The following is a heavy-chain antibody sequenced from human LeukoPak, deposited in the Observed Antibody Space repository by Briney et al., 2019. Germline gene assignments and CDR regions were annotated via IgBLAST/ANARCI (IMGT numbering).Heavy chain of an antibody. CDR3: AKGSVGNADFAS. CDR1: GFTFSSFS. J-gene: IGHJ4*02. V-gene: IGHV3-23*01. CDR2: IIVSGTT. Sequence: GGSLRLSCAASGFTFSSFSMTWVRQAPGKGLEWVSSIIVSGTTYYADSVKGRFTISRDTFRGTLFLQMDSLRVEDTAVYFCAKGSVGNADFASWGQGALVTVSS. D-gene: IGHD6-25*01.